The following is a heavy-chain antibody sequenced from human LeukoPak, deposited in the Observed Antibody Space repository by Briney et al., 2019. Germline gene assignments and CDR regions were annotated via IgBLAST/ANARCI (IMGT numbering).Heavy chain of an antibody. CDR1: GFTFSDFG. CDR2: IRNDGSND. CDR3: VKGGSSSHNWFDP. V-gene: IGHV3-30*02. D-gene: IGHD6-13*01. Sequence: PGGSLGLSCAASGFTFSDFGMHWVRQAPGKGLEWVAFIRNDGSNDYYPDSVKGRFTISRDNSRTTLYLQRHSLRIEDTAVYYCVKGGSSSHNWFDPWGQGILVTVSS. J-gene: IGHJ5*02.